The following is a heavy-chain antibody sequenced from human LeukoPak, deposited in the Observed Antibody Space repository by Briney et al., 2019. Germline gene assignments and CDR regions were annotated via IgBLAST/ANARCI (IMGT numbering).Heavy chain of an antibody. J-gene: IGHJ1*01. CDR3: SKRGSDSPSCFQH. CDR2: ISSSGADT. D-gene: IGHD2-21*02. CDR1: GFTFSTYA. Sequence: GVSLRLSCAASGFTFSTYAMTWVRQVPGKRPEWVSAISSSGADTHYADSVKGRFTISRDNSKNTLYLQMNSLRAEDTAVYYCSKRGSDSPSCFQHWGQGTLVTVSS. V-gene: IGHV3-23*01.